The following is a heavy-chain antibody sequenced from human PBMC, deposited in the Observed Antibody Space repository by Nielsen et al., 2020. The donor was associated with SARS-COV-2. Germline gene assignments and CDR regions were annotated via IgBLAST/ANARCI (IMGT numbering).Heavy chain of an antibody. Sequence: GESLKISCAASGFTFSSYDMYWVRQAPGKGLELVAVILSDGGKKYYVDSVKGRFTISRDNAKNILNVQMNSLRAEDTAVYYCAKALGPFEFLVGVDFYGMDVWGQGATVTVSS. CDR2: ILSDGGKK. V-gene: IGHV3-30*18. D-gene: IGHD1-26*01. J-gene: IGHJ6*02. CDR3: AKALGPFEFLVGVDFYGMDV. CDR1: GFTFSSYD.